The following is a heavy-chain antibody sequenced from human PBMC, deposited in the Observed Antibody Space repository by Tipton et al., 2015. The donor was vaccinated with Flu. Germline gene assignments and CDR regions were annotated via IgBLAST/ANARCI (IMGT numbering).Heavy chain of an antibody. CDR2: INQDGSEK. J-gene: IGHJ4*02. D-gene: IGHD6-13*01. CDR3: VRAIAAAGSR. CDR1: GFTFSDYY. Sequence: QLVQSGGGLVKPGGSLRLSCAAFGFTFSDYYMSWIRQAPGKGLEWVANINQDGSEKYSVDSVRGRFTITRDHAKNSLYLQMNSLRVEDTAVYYCVRAIAAAGSRWGQGTLVTVSP. V-gene: IGHV3-7*01.